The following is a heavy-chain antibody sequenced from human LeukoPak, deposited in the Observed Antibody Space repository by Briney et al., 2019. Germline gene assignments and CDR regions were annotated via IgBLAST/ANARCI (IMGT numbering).Heavy chain of an antibody. V-gene: IGHV3-11*01. CDR2: ISSSGSTI. CDR3: ASPTRGGNYFDY. D-gene: IGHD2-15*01. CDR1: GFTFSDYY. Sequence: GGSLRLSCAASGFTFSDYYMSWIRQAPGKGLEWVSYISSSGSTIYYADSVKGRFTTSRDNAKNSLYLQMNSLRAEDTAVYYCASPTRGGNYFDYWGQGTLVTVSS. J-gene: IGHJ4*02.